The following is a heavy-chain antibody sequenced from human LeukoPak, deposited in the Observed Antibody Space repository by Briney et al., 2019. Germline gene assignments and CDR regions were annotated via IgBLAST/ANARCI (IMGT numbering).Heavy chain of an antibody. V-gene: IGHV4-59*01. D-gene: IGHD3-10*01. CDR3: ARVTGDRGGFFGYFQYYFDY. J-gene: IGHJ4*02. CDR2: IYYSGST. CDR1: GGSISSYY. Sequence: SETLSLTCTVSGGSISSYYRSWIRQPPGKGLEWIGYIYYSGSTNYNPSLKSRVTISVDTSKNQFSLKLSSVTAADTAVYYCARVTGDRGGFFGYFQYYFDYWGQGTLVTVSS.